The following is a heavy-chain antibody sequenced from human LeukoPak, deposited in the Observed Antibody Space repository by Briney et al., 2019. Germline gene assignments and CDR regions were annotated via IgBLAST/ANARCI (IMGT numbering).Heavy chain of an antibody. D-gene: IGHD3-22*01. CDR2: ISADTGYT. Sequence: ASVKVSCKASGYNFVTYGLNWVRQAPGQGLEWMGWISADTGYTHSAQKFQDRVTLTIDRAASTAYMELRSLRSDDTAVYYCARGDGYYDSSGEKAFDYWGQGTLVTVSS. V-gene: IGHV1-18*01. CDR1: GYNFVTYG. J-gene: IGHJ4*02. CDR3: ARGDGYYDSSGEKAFDY.